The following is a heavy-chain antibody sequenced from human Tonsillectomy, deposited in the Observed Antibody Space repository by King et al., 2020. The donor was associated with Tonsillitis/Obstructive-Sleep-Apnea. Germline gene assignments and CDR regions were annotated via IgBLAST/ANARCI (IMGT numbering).Heavy chain of an antibody. D-gene: IGHD2-15*01. J-gene: IGHJ5*02. CDR3: ARRFCSGGSCRYNWFDP. CDR2: INTNTVNP. Sequence: QLVQSGSELKKPGASVKVSCKASGYTFSSYALNWVRQAPGQGLEWMGWINTNTVNPTYAQGFTGRFVFSLDTSVSTAYLQISSLKGEDTAVYYCARRFCSGGSCRYNWFDPWGQGTLVTVSS. CDR1: GYTFSSYA. V-gene: IGHV7-4-1*02.